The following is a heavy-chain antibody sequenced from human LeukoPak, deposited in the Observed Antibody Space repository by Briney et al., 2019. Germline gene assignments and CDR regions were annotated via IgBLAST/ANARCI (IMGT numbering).Heavy chain of an antibody. V-gene: IGHV3-30*02. CDR3: AKKGSSSYYYYYMDV. Sequence: QAGGSLRLSCAASGFTFSNYGMHWVRQAPGKGLEWVAFIRYDASNKYYADSVKGRFTISRDNSKNTLYLQMNSPRPEDTAVYYCAKKGSSSYYYYYMDVWGKGTTVTVSS. CDR2: IRYDASNK. CDR1: GFTFSNYG. D-gene: IGHD6-6*01. J-gene: IGHJ6*03.